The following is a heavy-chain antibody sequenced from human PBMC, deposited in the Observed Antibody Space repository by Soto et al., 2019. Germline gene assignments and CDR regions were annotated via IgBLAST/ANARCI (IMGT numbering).Heavy chain of an antibody. D-gene: IGHD2-2*02. J-gene: IGHJ6*03. CDR3: ARGDIVVVPAAIGYYYYYYMDV. Sequence: SETLSLTCTVSGGSISSYYWSWIRQPPGKGLEWIWYIYYSGSTNYNPSLKSRVTISVDTSKNQFSLKLSSVTAADTAVYYCARGDIVVVPAAIGYYYYYYMDVWGKGTTVTVSS. V-gene: IGHV4-59*08. CDR1: GGSISSYY. CDR2: IYYSGST.